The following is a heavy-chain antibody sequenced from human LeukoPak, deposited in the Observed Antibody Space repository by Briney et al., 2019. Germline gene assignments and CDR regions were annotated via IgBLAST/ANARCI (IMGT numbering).Heavy chain of an antibody. V-gene: IGHV3-48*03. J-gene: IGHJ6*04. CDR1: GFTFSSYE. CDR3: ARAPWWNGMDV. CDR2: ISGSGNTI. Sequence: GGSLRLSCPASGFTFSSYEMSWVRQAPGKGLEWVSYISGSGNTIYYADSVKGQFIISRDNAKNSLYLQMNSLRAEDTAVYYCARAPWWNGMDVWGKGTTVTVSS. D-gene: IGHD2-15*01.